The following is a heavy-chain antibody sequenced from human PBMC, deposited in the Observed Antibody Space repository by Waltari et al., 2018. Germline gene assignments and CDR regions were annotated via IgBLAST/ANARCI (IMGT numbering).Heavy chain of an antibody. CDR3: ATYRWLGY. CDR2: INYDGSEK. D-gene: IGHD3-10*01. V-gene: IGHV3-7*03. J-gene: IGHJ4*02. CDR1: GFLFSTYW. Sequence: EVRLVESGGGLVQPGGSLRLSCDVSGFLFSTYWMTWVRQGPGKGLEWVANINYDGSEKHYVDSVKGRFTISRDNAESSLFLQMNNLRGEDMAVYYCATYRWLGYWGQGSLVTVSS.